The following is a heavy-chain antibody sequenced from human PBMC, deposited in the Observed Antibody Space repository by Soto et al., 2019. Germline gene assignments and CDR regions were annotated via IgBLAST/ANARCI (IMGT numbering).Heavy chain of an antibody. CDR1: GFTFSSYA. V-gene: IGHV3-23*01. CDR3: ATPWRGLGTYYNVDY. CDR2: IHGNGSRT. Sequence: EVQLLESGGGLVQPGGSLRLSCAASGFTFSSYAMSWVRQAPGKGLEWVSGIHGNGSRTYYADSVKGRFTISRDNSKNTLYLQMNSLGAEDTAVYFCATPWRGLGTYYNVDYWGQGTLVTVSS. D-gene: IGHD3-10*01. J-gene: IGHJ4*02.